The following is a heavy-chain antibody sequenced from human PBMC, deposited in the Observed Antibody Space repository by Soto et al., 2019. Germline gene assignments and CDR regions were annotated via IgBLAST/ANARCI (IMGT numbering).Heavy chain of an antibody. CDR2: ISAYNGNT. J-gene: IGHJ6*03. CDR3: ARVYYYYIWGSYYYYYYMDV. Sequence: QVQLVQSGAEVKKPGASVKVSCKASGYTFTSYGISWVRQAPGQGLEWMGWISAYNGNTNYAQKLQGRVAMTTDTSTSTAYMELRSLRSDDTAVYYCARVYYYYIWGSYYYYYYMDVWGKGTTVTVSS. D-gene: IGHD3-16*01. CDR1: GYTFTSYG. V-gene: IGHV1-18*01.